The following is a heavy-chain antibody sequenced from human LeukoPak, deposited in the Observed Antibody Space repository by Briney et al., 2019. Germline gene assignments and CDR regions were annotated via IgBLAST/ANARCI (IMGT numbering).Heavy chain of an antibody. Sequence: GGSLRLSRAASGFTFSSYAMSWVRQPPGKGLEWGSAISGSGGSTSYADSVKGRFTISRDNSKNTLYLQINSLRAEDTGVYYCAKGEIAAAVPLPLHWFDPWGQGTLVTVSS. V-gene: IGHV3-23*01. CDR3: AKGEIAAAVPLPLHWFDP. D-gene: IGHD6-13*01. CDR2: ISGSGGST. J-gene: IGHJ5*02. CDR1: GFTFSSYA.